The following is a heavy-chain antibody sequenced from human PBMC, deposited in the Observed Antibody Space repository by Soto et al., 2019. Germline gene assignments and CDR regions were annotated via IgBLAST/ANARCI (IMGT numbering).Heavy chain of an antibody. CDR2: FSAYNGHA. J-gene: IGHJ6*03. CDR3: AREGYCSSSMCYGGYYYMDV. CDR1: GYTWTTYG. Sequence: QVQLVQSGGEVKNPGASVKVSCKAFGYTWTTYGIFWVRQAPEKGLKWMGWFSAYNGHANYAQKFQGRVRLTTDRPTSTAYMELRSLGSDDTAEYYCAREGYCSSSMCYGGYYYMDVCGKGTTVTVS. D-gene: IGHD2-2*01. V-gene: IGHV1-18*01.